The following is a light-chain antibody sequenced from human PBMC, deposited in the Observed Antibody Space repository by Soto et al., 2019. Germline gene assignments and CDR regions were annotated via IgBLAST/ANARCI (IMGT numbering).Light chain of an antibody. CDR1: QSVSSSY. Sequence: EIVLTQSPGTLSLSPGERATLSCRASQSVSSSYLAWYQQKPGQAPRLLIYGASSRATGIPDRFSGSGSGTGFTPHNRKLGAEDFASVYCQEYCKLVKVGPGTKGEIK. CDR3: QEYCKLVK. V-gene: IGKV3-20*01. J-gene: IGKJ1*01. CDR2: GAS.